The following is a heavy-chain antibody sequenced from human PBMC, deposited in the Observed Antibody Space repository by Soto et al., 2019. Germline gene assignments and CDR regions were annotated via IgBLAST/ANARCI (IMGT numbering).Heavy chain of an antibody. CDR2: VSNSGST. D-gene: IGHD1-1*01. J-gene: IGHJ4*02. V-gene: IGHV4-59*08. CDR1: GAISSYY. CDR3: ASGRGNGRLDY. Sequence: SETLSLTCTVSGAISSYYWSWIRQPPENGLEWIGDVSNSGSTNYSPSLKSRVTISLDTSKSQFSLKLTSVTAADTAVYYCASGRGNGRLDYWGQGTLVTVSS.